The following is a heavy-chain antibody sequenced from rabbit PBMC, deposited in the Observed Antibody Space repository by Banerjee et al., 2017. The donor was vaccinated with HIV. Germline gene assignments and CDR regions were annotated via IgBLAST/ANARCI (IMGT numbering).Heavy chain of an antibody. V-gene: IGHV1S45*01. CDR1: GSFFSSSYW. Sequence: EESGGGLVQPEGSLTLTCTASGSFFSSSYWICWVRQAPGKGLEWIACIYVGISGVTYYASWAKGRFTISKTSSTTVTLQMTSLTAADTATYFCARGTDGVADYGYANLCGPGTLVTVS. CDR2: IYVGISGVT. J-gene: IGHJ4*01. CDR3: ARGTDGVADYGYANL. D-gene: IGHD6-1*01.